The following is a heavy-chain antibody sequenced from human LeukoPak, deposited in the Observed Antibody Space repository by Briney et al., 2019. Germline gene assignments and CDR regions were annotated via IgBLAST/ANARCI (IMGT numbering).Heavy chain of an antibody. CDR3: AKCVYSNIDYWFDP. J-gene: IGHJ5*02. D-gene: IGHD6-13*01. V-gene: IGHV3-43*02. Sequence: GGSLCITCAASGFTFSIYDMSWVRQAPGKGLEWVSLITGNGVSTYYADSVKGRFTISRDNSKNSLYLQMNSLRTEDTALYYCAKCVYSNIDYWFDPWGQGTLVSVSS. CDR2: ITGNGVST. CDR1: GFTFSIYD.